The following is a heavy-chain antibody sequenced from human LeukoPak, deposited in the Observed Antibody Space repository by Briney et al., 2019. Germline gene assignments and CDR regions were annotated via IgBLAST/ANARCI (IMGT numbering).Heavy chain of an antibody. CDR2: IKSDGREK. V-gene: IGHV3-7*03. D-gene: IGHD2-8*01. CDR3: ARDPYLGVGDY. CDR1: GVTFSNYL. Sequence: GGSLRLSCAASGVTFSNYLMTWVRQAPGKGRRWVANIKSDGREKYYVDSVNGRFTISRDDAKNSLYLQMNSLRGDDTAVYYCARDPYLGVGDYWGQGTLVTVSS. J-gene: IGHJ4*02.